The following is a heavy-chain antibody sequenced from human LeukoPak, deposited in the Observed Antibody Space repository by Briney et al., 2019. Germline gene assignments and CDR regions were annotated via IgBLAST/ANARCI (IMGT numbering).Heavy chain of an antibody. CDR2: IYSGGRT. CDR3: AKAAREWELPQSLLRYYYYYMDV. J-gene: IGHJ6*03. CDR1: RFTVSSNY. Sequence: PGGSLRLSCAASRFTVSSNYMSWVRQAPGKGLEWVSVIYSGGRTEYADSVKGRFTISRDSSKNTLYLQMNSLRAEDTAVYYCAKAAREWELPQSLLRYYYYYMDVWGKGTTVTVSS. V-gene: IGHV3-66*01. D-gene: IGHD1-26*01.